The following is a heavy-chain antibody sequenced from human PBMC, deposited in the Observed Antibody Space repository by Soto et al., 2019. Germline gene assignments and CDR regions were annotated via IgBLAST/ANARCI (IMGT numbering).Heavy chain of an antibody. CDR3: ARIPPSTPSYYDHSYGMDV. CDR2: IYPSDSDT. V-gene: IGHV5-51*01. J-gene: IGHJ6*02. D-gene: IGHD2-21*01. CDR1: VYSFRSQW. Sequence: PWESLKMSCKFSVYSFRSQWIVWFRQTPGKCLEWIVSIYPSDSDTSYIPSFQGHFTISADKSIRTAYLEWSSLKASASAMYYCARIPPSTPSYYDHSYGMDVWGQGTTVTVSS.